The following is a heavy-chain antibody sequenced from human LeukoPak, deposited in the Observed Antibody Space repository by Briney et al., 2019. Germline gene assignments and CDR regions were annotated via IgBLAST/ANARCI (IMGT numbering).Heavy chain of an antibody. D-gene: IGHD3-10*01. CDR3: ARDEGSDSGMDV. CDR2: ISGSGGTT. CDR1: GFTFSGYE. V-gene: IGHV3-48*03. J-gene: IGHJ6*01. Sequence: GGSLRRSCAASGFTFSGYEMNWVRQAPGKGLEWVSYISGSGGTTLYADSVKGRFTISRDNAKNSLYLQMNSLRAEDTAVYYCARDEGSDSGMDVWGQGTRVTVSS.